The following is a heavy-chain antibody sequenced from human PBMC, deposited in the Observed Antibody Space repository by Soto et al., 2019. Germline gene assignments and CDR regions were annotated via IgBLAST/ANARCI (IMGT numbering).Heavy chain of an antibody. D-gene: IGHD6-13*01. Sequence: PSETLSHPCTVSDGSSGSGGYYWSWIRQHPGKGQEWIGYIYYSGSTYYNPSLKSRVTISVDTSKNQFSLKLSSVAAADTAVYYCVREQGASSWYGPYYYGMDVWGQGTTVTVSS. CDR1: DGSSGSGGYY. CDR3: VREQGASSWYGPYYYGMDV. J-gene: IGHJ6*02. CDR2: IYYSGST. V-gene: IGHV4-31*03.